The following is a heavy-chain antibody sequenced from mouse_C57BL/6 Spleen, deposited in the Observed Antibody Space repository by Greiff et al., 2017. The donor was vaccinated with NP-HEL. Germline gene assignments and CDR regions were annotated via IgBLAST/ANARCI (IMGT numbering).Heavy chain of an antibody. V-gene: IGHV1-26*01. D-gene: IGHD1-1*01. J-gene: IGHJ3*01. CDR1: GYTFTDYY. Sequence: EVQLQQSGPELVKPGASVKISCKASGYTFTDYYMNWVKQSHGKSLEWIGDINPNNGGTSYNQKFKGKATLTVDKSSSTAYMELRSLTSADSAVYYGERMDDGSSTPFAYWGQGTLVTVSA. CDR3: ERMDDGSSTPFAY. CDR2: INPNNGGT.